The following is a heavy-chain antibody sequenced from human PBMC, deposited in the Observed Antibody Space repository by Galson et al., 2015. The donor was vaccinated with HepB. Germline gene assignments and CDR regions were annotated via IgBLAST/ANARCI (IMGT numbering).Heavy chain of an antibody. CDR2: INPNSGIA. CDR3: ARASLFWENRESDAFDV. J-gene: IGHJ3*01. CDR1: GFTFSNFY. V-gene: IGHV1-2*06. D-gene: IGHD3-3*01. Sequence: SVKVSCKASGFTFSNFYMHWVRQSPGQGLQWMGRINPNSGIADYAESFQGRVAMTADTSKSTAYMELSWLTFDDTAVYYCARASLFWENRESDAFDVWSPGKMVTVLS.